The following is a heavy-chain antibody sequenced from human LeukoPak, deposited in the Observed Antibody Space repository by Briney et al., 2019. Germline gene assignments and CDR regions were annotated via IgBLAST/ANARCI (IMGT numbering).Heavy chain of an antibody. CDR1: GFTFSSYG. D-gene: IGHD4/OR15-4a*01. CDR2: IRYDGSNK. CDR3: AKDHSNYSPYYYYYMDV. J-gene: IGHJ6*03. Sequence: GGSLRLSCAASGFTFSSYGMHWVRQAPGKGLEWVAFIRYDGSNKYYADSVKGRFTISRDNSKNTLYLQVNSLRAEDTAVYYCAKDHSNYSPYYYYYMDVWGKGTTVTVSS. V-gene: IGHV3-30*02.